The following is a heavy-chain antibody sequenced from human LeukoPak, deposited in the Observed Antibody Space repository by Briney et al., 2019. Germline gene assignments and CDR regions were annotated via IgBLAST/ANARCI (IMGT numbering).Heavy chain of an antibody. CDR3: ARTNTVYGDFDY. CDR2: IFPDGRT. D-gene: IGHD2/OR15-2a*01. V-gene: IGHV3-53*01. J-gene: IGHJ4*02. Sequence: PGGSLRLSCAASGLSVTDNYFSWVRQAPGKGLEWVSVIFPDGRTYHADSVKGRFTISGDRPKNTLLLQMNSLRADDTALYHCARTNTVYGDFDYWGQGTLVTVSS. CDR1: GLSVTDNY.